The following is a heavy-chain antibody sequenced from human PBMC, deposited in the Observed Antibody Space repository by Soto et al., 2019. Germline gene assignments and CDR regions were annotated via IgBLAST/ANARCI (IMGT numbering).Heavy chain of an antibody. J-gene: IGHJ6*02. Sequence: NSSPAGPGKGLEWVSYICSSSSTRYYADSVKGRFTISRDNAKNSLYLQMNSLRDEDTAVYYCARDLGIAVAEGYSNGIDVWGQGTTLTVSS. D-gene: IGHD6-13*01. CDR2: ICSSSSTR. V-gene: IGHV3-48*02. CDR3: ARDLGIAVAEGYSNGIDV.